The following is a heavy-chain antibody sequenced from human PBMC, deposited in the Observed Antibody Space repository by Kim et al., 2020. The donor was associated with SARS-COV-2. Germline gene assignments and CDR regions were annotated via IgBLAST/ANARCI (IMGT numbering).Heavy chain of an antibody. CDR3: ARVESSGYYSYYFDY. CDR2: ISSNGGST. J-gene: IGHJ4*02. CDR1: GFTFSSYA. D-gene: IGHD3-22*01. V-gene: IGHV3-64*01. Sequence: GGSLRLSCAASGFTFSSYAMHWVRQAPGKGLEYVSAISSNGGSTYYANSVKGRFTISRDNSKNTLYLQMGSLRAEDMAVYYCARVESSGYYSYYFDYWGQGTRVTVSS.